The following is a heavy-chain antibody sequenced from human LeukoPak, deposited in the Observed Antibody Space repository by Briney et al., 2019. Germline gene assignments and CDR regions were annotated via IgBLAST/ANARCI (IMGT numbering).Heavy chain of an antibody. Sequence: GASVKVSCKASGYTFTSYGISWVRQAPGQGLEWMGWISAYNGNTNYAQKLQGRVTMTTDTSTSTAYMELRSLRSDDTAVYYCARDDQRITMIPGAFDIWGQGTMVTVSS. CDR3: ARDDQRITMIPGAFDI. CDR1: GYTFTSYG. D-gene: IGHD3-22*01. V-gene: IGHV1-18*01. J-gene: IGHJ3*02. CDR2: ISAYNGNT.